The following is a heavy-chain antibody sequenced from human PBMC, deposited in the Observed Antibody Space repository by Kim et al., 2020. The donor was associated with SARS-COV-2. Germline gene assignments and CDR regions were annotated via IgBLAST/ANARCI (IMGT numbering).Heavy chain of an antibody. Sequence: GGSLRLSCAASGFTFSSYGMHWVRQAPGKGLEWVAVIWYDGSNKYYADSVKGRFTISRDNSKNTLYLQMNSLRAEDTAVYYCARAREGAARLDYWGQGTLVTVSS. J-gene: IGHJ4*02. V-gene: IGHV3-33*01. CDR3: ARAREGAARLDY. CDR1: GFTFSSYG. D-gene: IGHD6-6*01. CDR2: IWYDGSNK.